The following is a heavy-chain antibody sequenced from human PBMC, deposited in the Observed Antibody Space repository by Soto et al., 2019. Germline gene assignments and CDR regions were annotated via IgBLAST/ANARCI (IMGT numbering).Heavy chain of an antibody. D-gene: IGHD3-16*01. CDR1: GFRFSAFG. CDR2: IWANGINK. CDR3: VKERAHFGAFDI. J-gene: IGHJ3*02. V-gene: IGHV3-33*06. Sequence: GGSLRLSCAASGFRFSAFGMHWVRQAPGKGLEWVAVIWANGINKYYADSVRGRFTLSRDNSKNTLDLQMNSLRAEDTALYYCVKERAHFGAFDIWGLGTMVTVSS.